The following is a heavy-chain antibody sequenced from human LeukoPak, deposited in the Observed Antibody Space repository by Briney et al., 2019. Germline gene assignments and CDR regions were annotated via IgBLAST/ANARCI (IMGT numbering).Heavy chain of an antibody. CDR3: ARADRSGYFGNVVAFDI. J-gene: IGHJ3*02. V-gene: IGHV4-61*02. CDR2: IHISGST. Sequence: SQTLSLTCTVSGGSINSGSYSWTWIRQPAGKGLEWIGRIHISGSTDYTPSLKSRVTISVDTSKNQFSLRLSSVTAADTAVYYCARADRSGYFGNVVAFDIWGQGTMVTVSS. D-gene: IGHD3-22*01. CDR1: GGSINSGSYS.